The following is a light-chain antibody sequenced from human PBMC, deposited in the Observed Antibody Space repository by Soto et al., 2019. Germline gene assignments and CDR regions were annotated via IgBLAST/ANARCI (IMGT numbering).Light chain of an antibody. CDR3: QQYNNWPPWT. CDR2: DAS. CDR1: QSVSNN. Sequence: ILMTQSPATLSVSPGERATLSCRASQSVSNNLAWYQQKPGQAPRLLIYDASTRATGIPARFSGSGSGKEFTLTISGLQSEDFPVYYCQQYNNWPPWTFGQGTKVEIK. J-gene: IGKJ1*01. V-gene: IGKV3-15*01.